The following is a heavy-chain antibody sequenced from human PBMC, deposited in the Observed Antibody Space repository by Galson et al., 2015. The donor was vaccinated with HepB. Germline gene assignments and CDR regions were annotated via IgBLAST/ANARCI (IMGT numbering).Heavy chain of an antibody. V-gene: IGHV4-34*01. J-gene: IGHJ3*02. CDR3: ARGRGVGVVVAAASIKGAFDI. CDR2: INHSGST. Sequence: ETLSLTCAVYGGSFSGYYWSWIRQPPGKGLEWIGEINHSGSTNYNPSLKSRLTISVDTSKNQFSLKLSSVTAADTAVYYCARGRGVGVVVAAASIKGAFDIWGQGTMVTVSS. CDR1: GGSFSGYY. D-gene: IGHD2-15*01.